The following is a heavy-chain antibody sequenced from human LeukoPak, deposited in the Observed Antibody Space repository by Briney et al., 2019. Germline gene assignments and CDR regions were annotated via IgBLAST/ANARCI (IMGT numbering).Heavy chain of an antibody. CDR3: ARAYDFWTSYYGMDV. J-gene: IGHJ6*02. Sequence: GGSLRLSCAASGFTFSRYVMSWVRQAPRKGLEWVSVIYSGGSTYYADSVKGRFTISRDNSKNTLYLQMNSLRAEGTAVYYCARAYDFWTSYYGMDVWGQGTTVTVSS. V-gene: IGHV3-66*01. D-gene: IGHD3-3*01. CDR1: GFTFSRYV. CDR2: IYSGGST.